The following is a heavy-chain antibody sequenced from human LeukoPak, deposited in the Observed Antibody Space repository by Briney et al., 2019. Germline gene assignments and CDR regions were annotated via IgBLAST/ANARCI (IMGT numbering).Heavy chain of an antibody. CDR3: AREVAGYPGRINS. CDR1: GGSISSYY. V-gene: IGHV4-59*01. CDR2: IYYSGST. D-gene: IGHD5-18*01. Sequence: SETLSLTCTVSGGSISSYYWSWIRQPPGKGLEWIGYIYYSGSTNYNPSLKSRVTISVDTSKNQFSVKLSSVTAADTAIYYCAREVAGYPGRINSWGQGTLVTVSS. J-gene: IGHJ4*02.